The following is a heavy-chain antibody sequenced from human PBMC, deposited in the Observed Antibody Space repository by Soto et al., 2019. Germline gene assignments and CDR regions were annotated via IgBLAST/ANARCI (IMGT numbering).Heavy chain of an antibody. CDR1: GFTFDDYA. CDR2: ISWNSGSI. Sequence: EVQLVESGGGLVQPGRSLRLSCAASGFTFDDYAMHWVRQAPGKGLEWVSGISWNSGSIGYADSVKGRFTISRDNAKNSLYLKMNSLRAEDTALYYCAKDSSSWYGASFDYWGQGTLVTVSS. CDR3: AKDSSSWYGASFDY. J-gene: IGHJ4*02. V-gene: IGHV3-9*01. D-gene: IGHD6-13*01.